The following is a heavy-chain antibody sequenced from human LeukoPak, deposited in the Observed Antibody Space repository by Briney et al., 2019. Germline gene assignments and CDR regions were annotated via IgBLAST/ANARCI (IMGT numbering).Heavy chain of an antibody. CDR3: AREQSGTRGWYNVDY. Sequence: PGGSLRLSCAASGFTFSTYAITWVRQGPGKGLEWVSAIRPDGDRTYYANSVRGRFTISRDNSKDTEYLQINGLRVENTAVYYCAREQSGTRGWYNVDYWGQGPLVTVSS. J-gene: IGHJ4*02. V-gene: IGHV3-23*01. CDR2: IRPDGDRT. D-gene: IGHD6-19*01. CDR1: GFTFSTYA.